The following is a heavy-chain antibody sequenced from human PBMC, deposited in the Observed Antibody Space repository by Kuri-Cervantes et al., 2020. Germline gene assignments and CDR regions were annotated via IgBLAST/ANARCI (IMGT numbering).Heavy chain of an antibody. J-gene: IGHJ4*02. CDR1: GFTFSSYA. CDR3: ARETTVTTVVDY. Sequence: GESLKISCAASGFTFSSYAMSWVRQAPGKGLEWVSGISGSGGTTYYADSVKGRSTISRDNSKNTLYLQMNSLRAEDTAVYYCARETTVTTVVDYWGQGTLVTVSS. CDR2: ISGSGGTT. V-gene: IGHV3-23*01. D-gene: IGHD4-17*01.